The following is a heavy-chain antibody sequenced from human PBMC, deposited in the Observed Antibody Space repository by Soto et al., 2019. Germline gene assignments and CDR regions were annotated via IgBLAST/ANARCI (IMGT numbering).Heavy chain of an antibody. CDR3: ARSGIVVVPAAAKYYFDY. Sequence: QVQLQQWGAGLLKPSETLSLTCAVYGGSFSGYYWSWIRQPPGKGLEWIGEINHSGSTNYNPSLESRVTISVDTSKTQFSLKLSSVTAADTAVYYCARSGIVVVPAAAKYYFDYWGQGTLVTVSS. D-gene: IGHD2-2*01. J-gene: IGHJ4*02. CDR1: GGSFSGYY. V-gene: IGHV4-34*01. CDR2: INHSGST.